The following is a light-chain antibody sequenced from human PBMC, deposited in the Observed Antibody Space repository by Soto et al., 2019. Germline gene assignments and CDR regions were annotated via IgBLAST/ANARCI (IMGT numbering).Light chain of an antibody. CDR2: GAS. V-gene: IGKV3-20*01. Sequence: EIVLTQSPGTLSLSPGERATLSCRASQSVSNNYLAWYQQKPGQAPRLLIYGASNRATGIPDRFSGSGSGTDFTLTISRLEPEGFAVYYCQKYGSSGTFGQGTNVDIK. CDR1: QSVSNNY. CDR3: QKYGSSGT. J-gene: IGKJ1*01.